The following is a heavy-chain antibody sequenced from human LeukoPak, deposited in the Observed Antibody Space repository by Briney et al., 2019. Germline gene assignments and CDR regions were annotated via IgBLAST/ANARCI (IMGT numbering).Heavy chain of an antibody. CDR1: GFTFSSYS. D-gene: IGHD5-24*01. V-gene: IGHV3-23*01. CDR2: ISSTGGST. J-gene: IGHJ4*02. Sequence: GGSLRLSCAASGFTFSSYSMNWVRQAPGKGLEWVSSISSTGGSTYYADSVKGQFTISRDNSKNTLYLQMNSLRAEDTAVYNCANVVHRDGYNYVGYWGQGTLVTVSS. CDR3: ANVVHRDGYNYVGY.